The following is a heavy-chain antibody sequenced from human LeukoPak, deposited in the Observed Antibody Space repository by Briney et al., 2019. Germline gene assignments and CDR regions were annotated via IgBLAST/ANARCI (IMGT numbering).Heavy chain of an antibody. V-gene: IGHV4-39*07. CDR3: ARDRLLVRSYYYFDY. CDR1: GGSISSSSYY. J-gene: IGHJ4*02. Sequence: RTSETLSLTCTVSGGSISSSSYYWGWIRQPPGKGLEWIGSIYYSGSTYYNPSLKSRVTISVDTSKNQFSLKLSSVTAADTAVYYCARDRLLVRSYYYFDYWGQGTLVTVSS. CDR2: IYYSGST. D-gene: IGHD1-26*01.